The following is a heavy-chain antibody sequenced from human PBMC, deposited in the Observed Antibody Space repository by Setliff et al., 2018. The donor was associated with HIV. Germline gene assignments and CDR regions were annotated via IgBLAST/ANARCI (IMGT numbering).Heavy chain of an antibody. CDR1: GFTFNNYG. CDR3: AVSPDGDCATTECANWFDP. Sequence: PGGSLRLSCAASGFTFNNYGIHWVRQAPGKGLEWVAVLSYDGITQYYEDSVRGRFTISRDNAKDSLYLQMNSLRTEDTAVYFCAVSPDGDCATTECANWFDPWGQGTQVTVSS. CDR2: LSYDGITQ. V-gene: IGHV3-33*03. D-gene: IGHD4-17*01. J-gene: IGHJ5*02.